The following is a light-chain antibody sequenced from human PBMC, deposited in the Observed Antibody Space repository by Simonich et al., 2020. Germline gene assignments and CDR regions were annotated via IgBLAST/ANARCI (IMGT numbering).Light chain of an antibody. CDR1: SSDVGSYNL. J-gene: IGLJ2*01. CDR3: CSYAGSSTWV. V-gene: IGLV2-23*01. CDR2: EGS. Sequence: QSALTQPASVSGSPGQSITISCTGTSSDVGSYNLVSWYQQHPGKAPKLMIYEGSKLPSGVSNRFAVSKSGNTASLTISGLQAEDEADYYCCSYAGSSTWVFGGGTKLTVL.